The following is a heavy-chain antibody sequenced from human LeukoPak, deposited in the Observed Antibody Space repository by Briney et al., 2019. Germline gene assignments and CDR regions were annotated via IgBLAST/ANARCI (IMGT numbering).Heavy chain of an antibody. V-gene: IGHV1-46*01. J-gene: IGHJ4*02. CDR2: INPSGGST. CDR3: AGSSWYGLLYY. D-gene: IGHD6-13*01. CDR1: GYTFTSYH. Sequence: ASVKVSCKASGYTFTSYHMHWVRQAPGQGLEWMGIINPSGGSTSYAQKFQGRVTMTRDTSTSTVYMELSSLRSEDTAVYYCAGSSWYGLLYYWGQGTLVTVSS.